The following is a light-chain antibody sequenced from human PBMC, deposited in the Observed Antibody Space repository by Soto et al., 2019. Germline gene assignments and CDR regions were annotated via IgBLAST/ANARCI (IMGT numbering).Light chain of an antibody. Sequence: EIVLTQSPATLSLSPGERATLSCRASQSVSSNLAWYQQKPGQAPRLLIYGASSRATGIPDRFSGSGSGTEFSLTISRLEPEDFAVYYCHQYGISPFGGGNKVDIK. V-gene: IGKV3-20*01. J-gene: IGKJ4*01. CDR1: QSVSSN. CDR2: GAS. CDR3: HQYGISP.